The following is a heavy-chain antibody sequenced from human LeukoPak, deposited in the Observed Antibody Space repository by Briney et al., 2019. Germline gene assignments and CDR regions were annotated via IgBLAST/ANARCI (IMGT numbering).Heavy chain of an antibody. J-gene: IGHJ4*02. CDR1: GYTLTELS. D-gene: IGHD3-9*01. CDR3: ATAFILTGYGSVDY. CDR2: FDPEDGET. V-gene: IGHV1-24*01. Sequence: ASVKVSCKVSGYTLTELSVHWVRQAPGKGLEWMGGFDPEDGETIYAQKFQGRVTMTEDTSTDTAYMELSSLRSEDTAVYYCATAFILTGYGSVDYWGQGTLVTVSS.